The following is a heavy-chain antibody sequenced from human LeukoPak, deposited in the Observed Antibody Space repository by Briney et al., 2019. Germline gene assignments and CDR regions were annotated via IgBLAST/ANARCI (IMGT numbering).Heavy chain of an antibody. CDR3: GRDSAPRQRLGGGY. Sequence: ASVKVSCKASGYTFTRCGISWVRQAPGQGLEWMGGISAYDGNTNYAPKLQGRVTMTTDTSTSTAYMELRSLTSDDTAVYFCGRDSAPRQRLGGGYWGQGTLVTVSS. J-gene: IGHJ4*02. CDR2: ISAYDGNT. D-gene: IGHD6-25*01. V-gene: IGHV1-18*01. CDR1: GYTFTRCG.